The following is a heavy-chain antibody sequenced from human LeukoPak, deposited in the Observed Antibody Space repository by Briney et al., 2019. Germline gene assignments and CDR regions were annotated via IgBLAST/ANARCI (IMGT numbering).Heavy chain of an antibody. CDR2: IFHTGNS. J-gene: IGHJ5*02. CDR1: GDSISSGDYS. Sequence: SETLSLTCTVSGDSISSGDYSWGWIRQPSGEGLEWIGYIFHTGNSYYNPSLRSRVTISVDRSRNQFSLRLTSVTAADTAVYYCARELWFVNAPGSWLDPWGPGTLVAVSS. D-gene: IGHD3-10*01. V-gene: IGHV4-30-2*01. CDR3: ARELWFVNAPGSWLDP.